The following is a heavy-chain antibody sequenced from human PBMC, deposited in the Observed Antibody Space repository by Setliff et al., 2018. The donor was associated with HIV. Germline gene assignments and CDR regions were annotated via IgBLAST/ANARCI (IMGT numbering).Heavy chain of an antibody. V-gene: IGHV4-38-2*01. CDR3: ARGGATINYNYYYMDV. D-gene: IGHD5-12*01. CDR2: IYHSGST. CDR1: GSSISSGYY. J-gene: IGHJ6*03. Sequence: SETLSLTCAVSGSSISSGYYWGWIRQPPGKGLEWIGTIYHSGSTYYNPSLKSRVTISVDTSKNKFSLKLSSVTAADTAVYYCARGGATINYNYYYMDVWGKGTTVTSP.